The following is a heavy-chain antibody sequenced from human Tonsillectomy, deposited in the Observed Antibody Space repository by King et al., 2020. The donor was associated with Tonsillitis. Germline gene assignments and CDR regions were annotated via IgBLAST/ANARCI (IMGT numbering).Heavy chain of an antibody. D-gene: IGHD1-7*01. J-gene: IGHJ4*02. CDR2: INHSGST. CDR3: ARGPNWNYRFDY. CDR1: GGSFSGYY. V-gene: IGHV4-34*01. Sequence: VQLQQWGAGLLKPSETLSLTCAVYGGSFSGYYWSWIRQPPGKGLEWIGEINHSGSTNYNPSLKSRVTISVDTSMNQFSLKLSSVTAADTAVYYRARGPNWNYRFDYWGQGTLVTVSS.